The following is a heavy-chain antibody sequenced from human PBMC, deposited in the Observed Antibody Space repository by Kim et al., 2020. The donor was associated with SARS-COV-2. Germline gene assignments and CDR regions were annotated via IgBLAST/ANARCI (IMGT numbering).Heavy chain of an antibody. J-gene: IGHJ4*02. D-gene: IGHD1-26*01. Sequence: NPSLKSRVTISVDTSKNQCSLKLSSVTAADTAVYYCARGVVGATRYYFDYWGQGTLVTVSS. V-gene: IGHV4-39*07. CDR3: ARGVVGATRYYFDY.